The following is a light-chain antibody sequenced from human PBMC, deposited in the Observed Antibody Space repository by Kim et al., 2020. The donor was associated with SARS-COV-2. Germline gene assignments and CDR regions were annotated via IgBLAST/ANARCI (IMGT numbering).Light chain of an antibody. Sequence: GQTLTITGLGSVSNDGRNTVNWCEQCPGTAPKLLAYNNIRRAAGVASQFSAAKSGTAASLASSGVQSDDEADYHCAAWDDSLAVYVFGSGTKVTVL. J-gene: IGLJ1*01. CDR3: AAWDDSLAVYV. CDR2: NNI. CDR1: VSNDGRNT. V-gene: IGLV1-44*01.